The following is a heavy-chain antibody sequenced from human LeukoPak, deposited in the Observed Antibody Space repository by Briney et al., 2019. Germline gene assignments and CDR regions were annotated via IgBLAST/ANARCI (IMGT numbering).Heavy chain of an antibody. V-gene: IGHV4-30-2*01. J-gene: IGHJ3*02. Sequence: SQTLSLTCAVSGGSISSGGYSWSWIRQPPGKGLEWIGYIYHSGSTYYNPSLKSRVTISLDRSKNQFSLKLSSVPAEDTAVYYCASVRGPSAFDIWGQGTMVTVSS. CDR1: GGSISSGGYS. CDR2: IYHSGST. CDR3: ASVRGPSAFDI. D-gene: IGHD3-10*01.